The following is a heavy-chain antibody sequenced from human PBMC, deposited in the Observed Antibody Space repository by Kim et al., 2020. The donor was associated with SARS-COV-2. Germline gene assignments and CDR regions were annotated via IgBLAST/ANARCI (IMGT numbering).Heavy chain of an antibody. D-gene: IGHD6-19*01. J-gene: IGHJ3*02. Sequence: GGSLRLSCAASGFTFSSYAMHWVRQAPGKGLEWVAVISYDGSNKYYADSVKGRFTISRDNSKNTLYLQMNSLRAEDTAVYYCARDPIQWLVGGGAFDIWG. V-gene: IGHV3-30-3*01. CDR2: ISYDGSNK. CDR1: GFTFSSYA. CDR3: ARDPIQWLVGGGAFDI.